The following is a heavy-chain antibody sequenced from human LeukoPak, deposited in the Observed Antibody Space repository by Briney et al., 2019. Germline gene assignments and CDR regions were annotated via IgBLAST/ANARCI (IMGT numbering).Heavy chain of an antibody. J-gene: IGHJ4*02. CDR1: GFTFSSYA. CDR3: AKDSSSSKNGYYFDY. V-gene: IGHV3-23*01. D-gene: IGHD6-13*01. CDR2: ISGSGGST. Sequence: PRGSLRLSCAASGFTFSSYAMSWVRQAPGKGLEWVSAISGSGGSTYYADSVKGRFTISRDNSKNTLYLQMNSLRAEDTAVYYCAKDSSSSKNGYYFDYWGQGTLVTVSS.